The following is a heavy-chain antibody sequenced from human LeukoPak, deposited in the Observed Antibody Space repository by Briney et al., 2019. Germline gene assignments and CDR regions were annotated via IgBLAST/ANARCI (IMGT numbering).Heavy chain of an antibody. CDR3: ARCRDGYNGPFDI. D-gene: IGHD5-24*01. CDR1: GYTFTSYG. CDR2: MNPNSGNT. V-gene: IGHV1-8*02. Sequence: ASVKVSCKASGYTFTSYGISWVRQAPGQGLEWMGWMNPNSGNTGYAQKFQGRVTMTRNTSISTAYMELSSLRSEDTAVYYCARCRDGYNGPFDIWGQGTMVTVSS. J-gene: IGHJ3*02.